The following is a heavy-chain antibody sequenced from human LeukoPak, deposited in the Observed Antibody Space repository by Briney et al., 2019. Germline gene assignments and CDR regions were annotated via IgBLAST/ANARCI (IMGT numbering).Heavy chain of an antibody. CDR2: ISYDRSNK. Sequence: GGSLRLSCAASGFTFSSYGMHWVRQAPGKGLEWVAVISYDRSNKYYADSVKGRFTISRDNSKNTLYLQMNSLRAEDTAVYYCAKNPYYYGSGSINWFDPWGQGTLVTVSS. J-gene: IGHJ5*02. D-gene: IGHD3-10*01. CDR1: GFTFSSYG. CDR3: AKNPYYYGSGSINWFDP. V-gene: IGHV3-30*18.